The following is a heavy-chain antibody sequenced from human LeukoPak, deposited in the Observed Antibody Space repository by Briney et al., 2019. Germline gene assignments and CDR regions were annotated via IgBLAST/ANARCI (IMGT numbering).Heavy chain of an antibody. D-gene: IGHD5-18*01. Sequence: SETLSLTCTVSGVSITTHYWSWLRQPPGKELEWIAYMTDSETTKNNPSLKSRITLSADTSKNQYSLSLSSVAEADTAVYFCATIKSGYPFGYFDFWGQGILVTVSS. CDR1: GVSITTHY. CDR3: ATIKSGYPFGYFDF. V-gene: IGHV4-59*11. J-gene: IGHJ4*02. CDR2: MTDSETT.